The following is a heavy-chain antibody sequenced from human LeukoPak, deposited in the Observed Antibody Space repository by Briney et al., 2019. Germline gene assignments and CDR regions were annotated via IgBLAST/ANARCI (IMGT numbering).Heavy chain of an antibody. CDR1: GYTFTSYY. CDR3: ARGRTIAAALTKFDP. V-gene: IGHV1-46*01. D-gene: IGHD6-13*01. J-gene: IGHJ5*02. CDR2: INPNGGNT. Sequence: ASVKVSCKASGYTFTSYYMRWVRQAPGQGLEWMGIINPNGGNTFYAQRFQGRVTMTRDTSTSTVYMELSSLRSEDTALYYCARGRTIAAALTKFDPWGQGTLVTVSS.